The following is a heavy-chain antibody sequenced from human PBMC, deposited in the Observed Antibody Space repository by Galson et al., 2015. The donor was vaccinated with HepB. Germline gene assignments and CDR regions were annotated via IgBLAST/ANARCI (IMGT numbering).Heavy chain of an antibody. D-gene: IGHD5-12*01. V-gene: IGHV3-21*01. CDR2: ISSSNSYI. CDR1: GFTFSSST. J-gene: IGHJ4*02. Sequence: SLRLSCAASGFTFSSSTMNWVRQAPGKGLEWVSSISSSNSYIYYADSVKGRFTISRDNAKNSLYLQVSSLRAEDTAEYYCARLVGGLRSGQKHLDYWGQGTLVTVSS. CDR3: ARLVGGLRSGQKHLDY.